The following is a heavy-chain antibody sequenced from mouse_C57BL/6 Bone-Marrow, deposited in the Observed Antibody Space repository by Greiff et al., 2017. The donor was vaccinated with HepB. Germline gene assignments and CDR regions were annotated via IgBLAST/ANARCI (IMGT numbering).Heavy chain of an antibody. Sequence: QVQLKQSGPELVKPGASVKLSCKASGYTFTSYDINWVKQRPGQGLEWIGRIYPRDGSTKYNEKFKGKATLTVDTSSSTAYMELHSLTSEDSAVYFCSCYGSSFGYWGQGTTLTVSS. CDR3: SCYGSSFGY. D-gene: IGHD1-1*01. CDR2: IYPRDGST. J-gene: IGHJ2*01. CDR1: GYTFTSYD. V-gene: IGHV1-85*01.